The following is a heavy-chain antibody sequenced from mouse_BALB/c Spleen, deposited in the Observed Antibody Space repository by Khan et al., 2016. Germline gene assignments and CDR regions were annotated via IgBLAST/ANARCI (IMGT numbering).Heavy chain of an antibody. CDR1: GYTFSSFW. V-gene: IGHV1-9*01. D-gene: IGHD2-14*01. J-gene: IGHJ3*01. CDR3: ARGVRQGPWFAY. CDR2: ILPGSGST. Sequence: QVQLKESGAELMKPGASVKISCKATGYTFSSFWIEWVKQRPGHGLEWIGEILPGSGSTTYNEKFKGKATFTADTSSNTAYMQLSSLTSEDSAVYYCARGVRQGPWFAYWGQGTLVTVSA.